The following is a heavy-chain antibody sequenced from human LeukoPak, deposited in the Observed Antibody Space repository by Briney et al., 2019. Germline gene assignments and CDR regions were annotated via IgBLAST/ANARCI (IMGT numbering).Heavy chain of an antibody. CDR2: IYSGGST. CDR1: GFTVSSNY. D-gene: IGHD3-10*01. CDR3: ARVFYGSGGWFDP. J-gene: IGHJ5*02. Sequence: GGSLRLSCAASGFTVSSNYMSWVRQAPGKGLEWVSVIYSGGSTYYADSVKGRSTISRDNSKNTLYLQMNSLRAEDTAVYYCARVFYGSGGWFDPWGQGTLVTVSS. V-gene: IGHV3-53*01.